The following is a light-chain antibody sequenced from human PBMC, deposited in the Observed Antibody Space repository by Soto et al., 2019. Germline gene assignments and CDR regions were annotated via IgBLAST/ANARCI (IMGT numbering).Light chain of an antibody. CDR1: QSISSNY. Sequence: EIVLTHSPGTLSLSPGERATLSCRASQSISSNYLAWYQQKPGQAPRLLIYVASSRASGIPDRFSGSGSGTDFTLTISKLEPEDFAVYYCQQYGSSLITFGQGTRLEIK. V-gene: IGKV3-20*01. CDR2: VAS. CDR3: QQYGSSLIT. J-gene: IGKJ5*01.